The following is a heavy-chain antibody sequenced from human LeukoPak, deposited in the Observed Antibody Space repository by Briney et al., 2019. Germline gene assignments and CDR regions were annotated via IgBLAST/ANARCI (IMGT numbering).Heavy chain of an antibody. D-gene: IGHD5-12*01. CDR1: GYSFTSYW. V-gene: IGHV5-51*01. Sequence: GESLKISCKGSGYSFTSYWIGWVRQMPGKGLEWMGIIYPGDSDTRYSPSFQGQVTISADKSISTAYLQWSSLKASDTAMYYCARGPLYVDIVVPNWFDPWGQGTLVTVSS. CDR3: ARGPLYVDIVVPNWFDP. J-gene: IGHJ5*02. CDR2: IYPGDSDT.